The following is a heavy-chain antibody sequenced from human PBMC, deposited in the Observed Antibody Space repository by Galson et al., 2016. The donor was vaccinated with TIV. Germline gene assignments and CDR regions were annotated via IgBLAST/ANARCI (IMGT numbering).Heavy chain of an antibody. CDR1: RVSFNTYW. D-gene: IGHD2-2*01. CDR3: ARMLFEIVGASAATPTGYFDP. CDR2: INQGGSEK. J-gene: IGHJ5*02. Sequence: SLRLSCAASRVSFNTYWMSWLRQAPGKGLEWVASINQGGSEKDYVDSVKGRLTISRDNAQTSLYLQRDSQSAEDTAVYYCARMLFEIVGASAATPTGYFDPWGQGTLVTVSS. V-gene: IGHV3-7*01.